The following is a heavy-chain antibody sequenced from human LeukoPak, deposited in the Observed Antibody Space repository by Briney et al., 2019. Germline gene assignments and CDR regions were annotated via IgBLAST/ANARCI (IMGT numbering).Heavy chain of an antibody. CDR2: IYYSGST. CDR1: GGSISSSSYY. D-gene: IGHD6-19*01. CDR3: ARQSRAVAGTFDY. J-gene: IGHJ4*02. Sequence: SETLSLTCTVSGGSISSSSYYWGWIRQPPGKGLEWIGSIYYSGSTYYNPSLKNRVTISVDTSKNQFSLKLSSVTAADTAVYYCARQSRAVAGTFDYWGQGTLVTVSS. V-gene: IGHV4-39*01.